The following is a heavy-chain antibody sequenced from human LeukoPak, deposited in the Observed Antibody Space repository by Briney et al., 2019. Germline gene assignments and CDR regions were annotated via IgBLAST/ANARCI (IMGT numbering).Heavy chain of an antibody. Sequence: GASVKVSCKASGYNFSGSYMHWVRQAPGQGLEWMGWINPNSGGTHYAQKFQGRVTMTRDTSISTAYMELSRLRSDDIAVYYCARGESTVVTGRAAHYWGRGTLVTVSS. V-gene: IGHV1-2*02. CDR1: GYNFSGSY. CDR3: ARGESTVVTGRAAHY. CDR2: INPNSGGT. D-gene: IGHD4-23*01. J-gene: IGHJ4*02.